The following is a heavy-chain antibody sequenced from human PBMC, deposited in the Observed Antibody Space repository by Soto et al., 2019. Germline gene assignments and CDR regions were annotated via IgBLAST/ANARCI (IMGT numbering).Heavy chain of an antibody. Sequence: GGSLRLSCAASGFTFSSYAMSWVRQAPGKGLEWVSAISGSGGSTYYADSVKGRFTISRDNSKNTLYLHMNSLRAEDTAVYYCAKDVQGYSSGLYYFDYWGQGTLVTVSS. CDR3: AKDVQGYSSGLYYFDY. J-gene: IGHJ4*02. D-gene: IGHD6-19*01. CDR1: GFTFSSYA. V-gene: IGHV3-23*01. CDR2: ISGSGGST.